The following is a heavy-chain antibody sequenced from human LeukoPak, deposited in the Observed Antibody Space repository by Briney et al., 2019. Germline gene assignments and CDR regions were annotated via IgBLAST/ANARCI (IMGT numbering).Heavy chain of an antibody. CDR3: AKTTDNYYYYYMDV. J-gene: IGHJ6*03. Sequence: GGSLRLSCAASGFTFSSYGMHWVRQAPGKGLEWVAFIRYDGSNKYYADSVKGRFTISRDNSKNTLYLQMNSLRAEDTAVYYCAKTTDNYYYYYMDVWGKGTTVTVSS. CDR2: IRYDGSNK. CDR1: GFTFSSYG. D-gene: IGHD4-17*01. V-gene: IGHV3-30*02.